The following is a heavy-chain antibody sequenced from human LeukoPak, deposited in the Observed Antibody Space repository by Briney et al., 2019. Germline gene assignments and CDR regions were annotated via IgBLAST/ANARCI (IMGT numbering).Heavy chain of an antibody. CDR1: GLTVSSSY. J-gene: IGHJ4*02. CDR3: AKPIWGSANPNFDY. V-gene: IGHV3-53*01. CDR2: IYSSGRT. D-gene: IGHD3-16*01. Sequence: GRSLRPSCAASGLTVSSSYMRWVRQAPGKGPECVSLIYSSGRTDYTDSVKGRFTMSRDNSQSTLYLQMNSLSAEDTAVYYCAKPIWGSANPNFDYWGEGTVVSVSS.